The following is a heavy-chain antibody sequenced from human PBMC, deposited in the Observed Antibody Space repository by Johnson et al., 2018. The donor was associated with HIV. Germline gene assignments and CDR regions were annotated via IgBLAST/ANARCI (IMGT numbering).Heavy chain of an antibody. V-gene: IGHV3-48*03. CDR1: GFTFDDYG. J-gene: IGHJ3*01. CDR3: ARSRHGGIQPSDAFDV. Sequence: VQLVESGGGVVRPGGSLRLSCAASGFTFDDYGMSWVRQGPGTGLEWVSYISSSGSTIYYADSVQGRFPISRDNVKNSLYLQMDSLRPEDTAVYYCARSRHGGIQPSDAFDVWGQGTMVTVSS. D-gene: IGHD3-16*01. CDR2: ISSSGSTI.